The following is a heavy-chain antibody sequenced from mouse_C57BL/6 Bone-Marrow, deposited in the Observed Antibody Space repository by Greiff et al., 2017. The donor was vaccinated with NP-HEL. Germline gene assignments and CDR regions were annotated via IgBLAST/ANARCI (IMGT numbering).Heavy chain of an antibody. CDR1: GYTFTDYT. CDR3: ARTGGYYYVSSSSYWYFDV. J-gene: IGHJ1*03. CDR2: IYPRDGST. V-gene: IGHV1-78*01. D-gene: IGHD1-1*01. Sequence: QVQLQQSDAELVKPGASVKISCKASGYTFTDYTIHWMKQRPEQGLEWIGYIYPRDGSTKYNEKFKGKATLTADKSSSTAYMQLNSLPSEDSSVYFCARTGGYYYVSSSSYWYFDVWGTGTTVTVSS.